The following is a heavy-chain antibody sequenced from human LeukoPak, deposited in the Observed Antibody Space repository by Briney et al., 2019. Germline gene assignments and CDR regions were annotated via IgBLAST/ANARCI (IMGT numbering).Heavy chain of an antibody. J-gene: IGHJ4*02. V-gene: IGHV3-23*01. CDR3: ANEIRPNDY. CDR2: ISISGDTT. CDR1: GFTFSSHA. Sequence: PGGSLRLSCGASGFTFSSHAMTWVRQAPGKGPEWVSAISISGDTTYYADAVKGRFTISRDNSKNTVYLQMNSLRAEDTAVYYCANEIRPNDYWGQGTLVTVSS. D-gene: IGHD4-17*01.